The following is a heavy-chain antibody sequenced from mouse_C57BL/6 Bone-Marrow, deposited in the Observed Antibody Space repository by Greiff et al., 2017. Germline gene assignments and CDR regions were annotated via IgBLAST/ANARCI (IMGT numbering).Heavy chain of an antibody. CDR2: INPYNGGT. J-gene: IGHJ2*01. CDR3: ARFGKGDYFDY. V-gene: IGHV1-19*01. CDR1: GYTFTDYY. Sequence: EVKLMESGPVLVKPGASVKMSCKASGYTFTDYYMNWVKQSHGKSLEWIGVINPYNGGTSYNQKFKGKATLTVDKSSSTAYMELNSLISEDSAVYYCARFGKGDYFDYWGQGTTLTVSS. D-gene: IGHD4-1*01.